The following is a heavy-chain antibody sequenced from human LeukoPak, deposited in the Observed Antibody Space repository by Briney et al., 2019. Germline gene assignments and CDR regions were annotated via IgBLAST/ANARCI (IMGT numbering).Heavy chain of an antibody. CDR2: IIPIFGTA. J-gene: IGHJ4*02. V-gene: IGHV1-69*13. CDR3: ARGGITLVRGVITPYYFDY. D-gene: IGHD3-10*01. Sequence: SVKVSCKASGDTFSSYAISWVRQAPGQGLEWMGGIIPIFGTANYAQKLQDRVTITADESTSTAYMELSSLRSEDTAVYYCARGGITLVRGVITPYYFDYWGQGTLVTVPS. CDR1: GDTFSSYA.